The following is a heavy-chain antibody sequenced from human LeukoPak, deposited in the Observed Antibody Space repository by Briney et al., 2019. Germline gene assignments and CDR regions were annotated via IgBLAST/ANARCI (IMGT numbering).Heavy chain of an antibody. Sequence: SVKVSCKSSGGSFDSYAVSWVRQAPGQGLEWMGGIIPIFGTANYAQKFQGRVTITTDESTSTAYMELSSLRSEDTAVYYCARDRGIYPAVSFDPWGQGTLVTVSS. CDR1: GGSFDSYA. CDR3: ARDRGIYPAVSFDP. V-gene: IGHV1-69*05. CDR2: IIPIFGTA. D-gene: IGHD2-2*02. J-gene: IGHJ5*02.